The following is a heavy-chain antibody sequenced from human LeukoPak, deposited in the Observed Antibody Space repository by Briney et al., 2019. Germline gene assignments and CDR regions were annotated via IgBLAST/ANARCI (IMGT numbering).Heavy chain of an antibody. Sequence: GASLRLSCAASGFTVSYNYMSWVRQAPGKGLEWVSIIYSDGNTYYADSVKGRFTISRDNSENTVDLQMNSLRVEGTAVYYCARGMVATGSWGQGTLVTVS. D-gene: IGHD5-12*01. J-gene: IGHJ5*02. V-gene: IGHV3-66*02. CDR3: ARGMVATGS. CDR1: GFTVSYNY. CDR2: IYSDGNT.